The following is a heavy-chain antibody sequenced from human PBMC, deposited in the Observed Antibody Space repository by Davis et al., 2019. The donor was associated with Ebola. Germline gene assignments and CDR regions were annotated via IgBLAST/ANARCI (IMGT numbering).Heavy chain of an antibody. Sequence: ASVKVSCKVSGYTLTDLSIHWVRQAPGKGLEWMGGFDPEEDETIYAQKFQGRVTMTEDTSTDTVYMELSSLRSEDAAVYYCATASRGSYWWFDPWGQGTLVTVSS. V-gene: IGHV1-24*01. CDR2: FDPEEDET. J-gene: IGHJ5*02. D-gene: IGHD1-26*01. CDR1: GYTLTDLS. CDR3: ATASRGSYWWFDP.